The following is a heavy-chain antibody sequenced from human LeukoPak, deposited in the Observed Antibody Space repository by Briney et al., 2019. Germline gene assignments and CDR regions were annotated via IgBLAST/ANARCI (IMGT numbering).Heavy chain of an antibody. Sequence: GGSLRLSCAASGFTFSSYSMNWVRQAPGKGLEWVSSISSSSYIYYADSVKGRFTISRDNAKNSLYLQMNSLRAEDTAVYYCATSGNYDFWSGPTALDYWGQGTLVTVSS. J-gene: IGHJ4*02. D-gene: IGHD3-3*01. CDR3: ATSGNYDFWSGPTALDY. CDR1: GFTFSSYS. CDR2: ISSSSYI. V-gene: IGHV3-21*01.